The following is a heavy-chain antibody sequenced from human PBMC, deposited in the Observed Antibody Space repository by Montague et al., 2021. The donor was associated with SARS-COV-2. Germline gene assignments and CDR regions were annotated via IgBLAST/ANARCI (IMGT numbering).Heavy chain of an antibody. D-gene: IGHD3-22*01. Sequence: SETLSLTCTVSGGSISSYYWSWIRQPPGKGLGWIGYIYYGGGPTYNPSLRIRVTISVDTSKNQFSLKLSSVTAADTAVYYCARVGVITTWFYLDYWGQGTLVTVSS. CDR1: GGSISSYY. J-gene: IGHJ4*02. CDR3: ARVGVITTWFYLDY. CDR2: IYYGGGP. V-gene: IGHV4-59*01.